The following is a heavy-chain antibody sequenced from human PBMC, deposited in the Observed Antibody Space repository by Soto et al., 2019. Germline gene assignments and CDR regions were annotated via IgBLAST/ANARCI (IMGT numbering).Heavy chain of an antibody. Sequence: QVQLQESGPGLVKPSQTLSLTCTVSGGSISSGDYYWSWIRQPPGKGLEWIGYIYYSGSTYYNPSLKSRVTISVDTSKNQFALKLGSVTAADTAVYYCARAEVWDYIWYGMDVWGQGTTVTVSS. D-gene: IGHD1-7*01. CDR3: ARAEVWDYIWYGMDV. V-gene: IGHV4-30-4*01. CDR1: GGSISSGDYY. J-gene: IGHJ6*02. CDR2: IYYSGST.